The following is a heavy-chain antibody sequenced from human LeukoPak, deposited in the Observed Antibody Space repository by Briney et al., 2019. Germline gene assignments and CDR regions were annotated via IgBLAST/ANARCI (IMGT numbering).Heavy chain of an antibody. Sequence: SEILSLTCSVSGVSFSDYYWTWIRQAPGKGLEWIGYIFYTGRTHYNPSLKSRVSISLDTSKNQFSLKLSSVTAADTAVYYCARVPDYGDYLNWFDPWGQGTLVTVSS. CDR2: IFYTGRT. J-gene: IGHJ5*02. V-gene: IGHV4-59*01. CDR1: GVSFSDYY. CDR3: ARVPDYGDYLNWFDP. D-gene: IGHD4-17*01.